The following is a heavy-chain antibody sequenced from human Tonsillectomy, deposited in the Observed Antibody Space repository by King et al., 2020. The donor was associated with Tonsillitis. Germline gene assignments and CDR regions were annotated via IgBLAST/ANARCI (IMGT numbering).Heavy chain of an antibody. CDR3: TTECAYCGGDCYPMDV. CDR1: GFTFSNAW. Sequence: VQLVESGGGLVKPGGSLRLSCAASGFTFSNAWMSWVRQAPGKGLEWVGRIKSKTDGGTTDYAAPVKGRFTISRDDSKNTLYLQMNSLKTEDTAVYYCTTECAYCGGDCYPMDVWGQGTTVTVSS. CDR2: IKSKTDGGTT. J-gene: IGHJ6*02. V-gene: IGHV3-15*01. D-gene: IGHD2-21*01.